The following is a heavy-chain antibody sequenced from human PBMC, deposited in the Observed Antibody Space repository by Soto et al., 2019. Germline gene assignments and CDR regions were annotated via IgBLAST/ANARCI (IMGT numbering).Heavy chain of an antibody. CDR2: IVPIVDTS. J-gene: IGHJ4*02. D-gene: IGHD5-12*01. CDR1: GGTFSSYA. CDR3: VRVVAIPGYPDN. V-gene: IGHV1-69*12. Sequence: QVQLVQSGAEVRQPASSVKVSCKTSGGTFSSYAISWVRQAPGQGLEWMGGIVPIVDTSTYAQKFQGRVTITAYESTNTVYMELSSLRSDDTAVYYCVRVVAIPGYPDNWGQGTLVTVSS.